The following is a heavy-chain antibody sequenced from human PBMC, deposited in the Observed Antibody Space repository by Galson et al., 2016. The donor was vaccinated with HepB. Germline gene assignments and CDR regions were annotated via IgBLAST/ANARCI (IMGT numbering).Heavy chain of an antibody. CDR2: IKPNDGST. Sequence: SVKVSCKASGYTFTNYYIHWVRQAPGQGLEWMGIIKPNDGSTVYAQKLRGRVTMTRDTSTSTVYMELSSLRSEDTAVYYCAREAPHTFYFERWGQGTLVTVSS. CDR3: AREAPHTFYFER. D-gene: IGHD3-16*01. J-gene: IGHJ4*02. CDR1: GYTFTNYY. V-gene: IGHV1-46*04.